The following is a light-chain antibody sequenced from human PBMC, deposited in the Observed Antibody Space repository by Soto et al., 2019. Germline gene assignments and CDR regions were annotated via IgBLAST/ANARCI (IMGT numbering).Light chain of an antibody. CDR1: QSLTNS. Sequence: EIVMTQSPATLSVSPGDTATLSCRASQSLTNSFAWYQQKPGQAPRLLIYDTSVRATDIPARFSGSGSGTEFPLTISGLQSEDFAVYYCQQYYTWPYTFGQGTKLEI. V-gene: IGKV3-15*01. CDR3: QQYYTWPYT. J-gene: IGKJ2*01. CDR2: DTS.